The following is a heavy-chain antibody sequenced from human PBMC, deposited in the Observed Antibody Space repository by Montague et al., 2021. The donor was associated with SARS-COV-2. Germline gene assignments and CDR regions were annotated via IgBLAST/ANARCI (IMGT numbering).Heavy chain of an antibody. Sequence: SETLSLTCTVSGGSISSGGYYWSWIRQHPGKGLEWIGNKHYSGITYNNPSLKNRVTMSVDTSKNQFSLKLSSVTAADTAVYYCVRDGYTHVDYWGQGTLVTVSS. D-gene: IGHD5-24*01. CDR2: KHYSGIT. CDR3: VRDGYTHVDY. J-gene: IGHJ4*02. V-gene: IGHV4-39*02. CDR1: GGSISSGGYY.